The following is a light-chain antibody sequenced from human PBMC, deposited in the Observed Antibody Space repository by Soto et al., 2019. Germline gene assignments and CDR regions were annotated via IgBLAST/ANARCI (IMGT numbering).Light chain of an antibody. Sequence: QSVLTQPRSVSGSPGHSVTISCAGSSSDVGGYNYVSWYQHHPGRAPQLMIFDVSKRPSGVPDRFSGSKSGNTASLTISGLQAEDEADYYCCSYGGTYTLVVFGGGTKVTVL. CDR3: CSYGGTYTLVV. V-gene: IGLV2-11*01. CDR2: DVS. J-gene: IGLJ2*01. CDR1: SSDVGGYNY.